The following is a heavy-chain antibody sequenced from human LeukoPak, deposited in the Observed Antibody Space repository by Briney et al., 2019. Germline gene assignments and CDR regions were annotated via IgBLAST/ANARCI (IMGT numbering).Heavy chain of an antibody. J-gene: IGHJ5*02. V-gene: IGHV4-4*07. D-gene: IGHD3-3*01. CDR1: GDSISSYY. CDR3: AGEGGLRFLEWANNWGDP. Sequence: SETLSLTCTVSGDSISSYYWSWIRQPAGKGLEWIGRIYTSGSTNYNPSLKSRVTMSVDTSKNQFSLKLSSVTAADTAVYYCAGEGGLRFLEWANNWGDPWGQGTLVTVSS. CDR2: IYTSGST.